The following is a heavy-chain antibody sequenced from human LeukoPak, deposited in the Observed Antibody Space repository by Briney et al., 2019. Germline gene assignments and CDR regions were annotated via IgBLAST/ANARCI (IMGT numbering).Heavy chain of an antibody. D-gene: IGHD6-13*01. Sequence: SETLSLTCTVSGGSISSYYWSWIRQPAGKGLERIGRIYASGSTDYSPSLKSRVTMSVDTSKDQFSLKLSSVTAADTAVYYCARSLPPYSGSWYYFDYWGQGTLVTVSS. V-gene: IGHV4-4*07. J-gene: IGHJ4*02. CDR3: ARSLPPYSGSWYYFDY. CDR2: IYASGST. CDR1: GGSISSYY.